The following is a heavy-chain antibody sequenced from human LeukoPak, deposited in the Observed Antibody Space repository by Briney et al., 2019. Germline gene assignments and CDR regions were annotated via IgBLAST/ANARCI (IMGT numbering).Heavy chain of an antibody. CDR1: GFTFSNAW. V-gene: IGHV3-30*03. Sequence: GGSLRLSCAASGFTFSNAWMSWVRQAPGKGLEWVAVISYDGSNKYYADSVKGRFTISRDNSKNTLYLQMNSLRAEDTAVYYCARADIVVVVAATLDYWGQGTLVTVSS. J-gene: IGHJ4*02. CDR2: ISYDGSNK. D-gene: IGHD2-15*01. CDR3: ARADIVVVVAATLDY.